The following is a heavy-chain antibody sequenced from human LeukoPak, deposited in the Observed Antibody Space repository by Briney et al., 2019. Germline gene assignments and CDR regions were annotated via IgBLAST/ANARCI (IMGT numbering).Heavy chain of an antibody. J-gene: IGHJ4*02. CDR3: ARHYPGTSFDY. D-gene: IGHD1-7*01. V-gene: IGHV4-39*01. CDR1: GGSISTSSYY. CDR2: VYYSGNT. Sequence: SETLSLTCTVSGGSISTSSYYWGWIRQPPGKGLEWIGSVYYSGNTYYNPSLKSRVTISVTSNNQFSLKLSSVTAADTAVYYCARHYPGTSFDYWGQGTLVTVSS.